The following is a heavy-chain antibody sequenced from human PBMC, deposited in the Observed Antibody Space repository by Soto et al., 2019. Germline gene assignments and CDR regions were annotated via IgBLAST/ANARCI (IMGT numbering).Heavy chain of an antibody. CDR2: ISGSGGST. CDR1: GFTFSSYA. D-gene: IGHD5-18*01. V-gene: IGHV3-23*01. CDR3: AKSHGDYQGYGYYYYGMDV. J-gene: IGHJ6*02. Sequence: GGSLRLSCAASGFTFSSYAMSWVRQAPGKGLEWVSAISGSGGSTYYADSVKGRFTISRDNSKNTLYLQMNSLRAEDTAVYYCAKSHGDYQGYGYYYYGMDVWGQGTTVTVSS.